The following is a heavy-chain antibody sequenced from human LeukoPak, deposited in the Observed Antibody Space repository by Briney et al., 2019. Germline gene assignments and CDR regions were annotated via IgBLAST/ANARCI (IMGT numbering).Heavy chain of an antibody. Sequence: GGSLRLSCAASGFTFSSYTMNWVRQAPGKGLEWVSSISTSSIYIYYADSVKGRFTISRDNAKNSLYLQMNSLRAEDTAVYYCARDSGGYCSGGSCYVHAFDIWGQGTMVTVSS. CDR2: ISTSSIYI. CDR3: ARDSGGYCSGGSCYVHAFDI. D-gene: IGHD2-15*01. J-gene: IGHJ3*02. V-gene: IGHV3-21*01. CDR1: GFTFSSYT.